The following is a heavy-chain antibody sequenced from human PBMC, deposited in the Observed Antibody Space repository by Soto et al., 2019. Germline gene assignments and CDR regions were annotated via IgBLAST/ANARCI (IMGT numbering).Heavy chain of an antibody. J-gene: IGHJ4*02. CDR1: GFNFRNYA. V-gene: IGHV3-23*01. Sequence: GGSLRLSCAASGFNFRNYAMSWIRQAPGKGLEWVSTISGSGGTTFYADSVKGRFIISRDNSMGTLYMEMNSLRAEDTAVYFCAKGPLAARPTRFDYWGQGTRVTVSS. D-gene: IGHD6-6*01. CDR3: AKGPLAARPTRFDY. CDR2: ISGSGGTT.